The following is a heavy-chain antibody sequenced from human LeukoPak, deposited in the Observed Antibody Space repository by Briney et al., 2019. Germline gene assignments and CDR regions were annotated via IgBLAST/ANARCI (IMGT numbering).Heavy chain of an antibody. V-gene: IGHV3-23*01. CDR3: AKVVGPRDDFWSFFDY. J-gene: IGHJ4*02. Sequence: PGGSLRLSCAASGFTFSSCAMSWVRQAPGKGLEWVSAISGSGGSTYYADSVKGRFTISRDNSKNTLYLQMNSLRAEDTAVYYCAKVVGPRDDFWSFFDYWGQGTLVTVSS. CDR1: GFTFSSCA. D-gene: IGHD3-3*01. CDR2: ISGSGGST.